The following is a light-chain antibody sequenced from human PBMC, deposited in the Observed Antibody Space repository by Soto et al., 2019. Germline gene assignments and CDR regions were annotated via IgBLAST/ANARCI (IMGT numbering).Light chain of an antibody. V-gene: IGKV1-5*01. CDR3: QQYKDYSTCT. CDR2: DAS. CDR1: QSISRW. J-gene: IGKJ1*01. Sequence: DIQMTQSPSTLSASVGDRVTITCRASQSISRWLAWYQQKPGKAPKVLIWDASSLQRGVPSRFSGSGSGTEFTLSISSLQPDDFATYYCQQYKDYSTCTCGQGTKVEIK.